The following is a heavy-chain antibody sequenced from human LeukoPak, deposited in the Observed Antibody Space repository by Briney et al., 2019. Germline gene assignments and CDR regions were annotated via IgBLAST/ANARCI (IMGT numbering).Heavy chain of an antibody. CDR2: ISSSGSTI. V-gene: IGHV3-48*03. CDR1: GFTFSSYE. D-gene: IGHD1-26*01. J-gene: IGHJ3*02. Sequence: PGGSLRLSCAASGFTFSSYETNWVRQAPGKGLEWVSYISSSGSTIYYADSVKGRFTISRDNAKNSLYLQMNSLRAEDTAVYYCARDGRGSYWGHAFDIWGQGTMVTVSS. CDR3: ARDGRGSYWGHAFDI.